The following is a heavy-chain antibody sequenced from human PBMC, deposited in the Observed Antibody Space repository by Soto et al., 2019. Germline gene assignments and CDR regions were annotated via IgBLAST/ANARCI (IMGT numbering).Heavy chain of an antibody. CDR1: GFTFSSYW. D-gene: IGHD6-13*01. J-gene: IGHJ4*02. Sequence: HPGGSLRLSCAASGFTFSSYWMHWVRQAPGKGLVWVSRINSDGSSTSYAGSVKGRFTISRDNAKNTLYLQMNSLRAEDSAVYYCAKEGISLGGPLNFGYWGQGILVTVSS. CDR2: INSDGSST. CDR3: AKEGISLGGPLNFGY. V-gene: IGHV3-74*01.